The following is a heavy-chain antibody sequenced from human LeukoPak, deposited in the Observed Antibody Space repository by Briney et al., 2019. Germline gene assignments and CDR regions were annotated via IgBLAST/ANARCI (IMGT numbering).Heavy chain of an antibody. J-gene: IGHJ6*03. V-gene: IGHV4-39*07. CDR2: IYYSGNT. D-gene: IGHD3-10*01. CDR1: GGSIRSTTYY. Sequence: SETLSLTCSVSGGSIRSTTYYWGWIRQPPGKGLEWIGSIYYSGNTYYSPSLMSRVTISVDTSKNQFSLNLGSVTAADTAVYYCAKDSGPDISWWFGELLSEYYYYYMDVWGKGTTVTISS. CDR3: AKDSGPDISWWFGELLSEYYYYYMDV.